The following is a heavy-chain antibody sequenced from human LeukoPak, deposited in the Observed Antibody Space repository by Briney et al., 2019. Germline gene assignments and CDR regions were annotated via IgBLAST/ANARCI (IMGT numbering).Heavy chain of an antibody. J-gene: IGHJ4*02. CDR3: ARGVVEEGSYFDY. V-gene: IGHV4-34*01. Sequence: PSETLSLTCAVYGGSFSGYYWSWIRQPPGKGLEWIGEINHSGSTYYNPSLKSRVTISVDTSKNQFSLKLSSVTAADTAVYYCARGVVEEGSYFDYWGQGTLVTVSS. CDR2: INHSGST. D-gene: IGHD2-15*01. CDR1: GGSFSGYY.